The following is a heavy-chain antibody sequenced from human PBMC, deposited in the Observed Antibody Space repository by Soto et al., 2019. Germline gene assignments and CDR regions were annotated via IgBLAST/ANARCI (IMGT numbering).Heavy chain of an antibody. CDR3: ARVSRYSSSWYDRDAFDI. V-gene: IGHV1-18*01. D-gene: IGHD6-13*01. CDR1: GYTFTSYG. CDR2: ISANGGST. J-gene: IGHJ3*02. Sequence: ASVKVSCKASGYTFTSYGISWVRPAPGQGLEWMGRISANGGSTNYAQKLQGRVTMTRDTSTSTVYMELSSLRSEDTAVYYCARVSRYSSSWYDRDAFDIWGQGTMVTVSS.